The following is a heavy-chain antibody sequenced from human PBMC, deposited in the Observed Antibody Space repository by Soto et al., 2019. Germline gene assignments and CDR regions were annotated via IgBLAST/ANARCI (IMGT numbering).Heavy chain of an antibody. J-gene: IGHJ4*02. Sequence: EVQLLESGGGLLQPGGSLRLSCAASGFTFSNYAMSWVRQAPGKGLEWVSAISGSGGSTYYADSLKGRFTISRDNSKNTLDLQMNSLKAEDTAVYYCAKDSNWDYFDRRGYYGLRDENWGQGTLGTVSS. CDR2: ISGSGGST. CDR3: AKDSNWDYFDRRGYYGLRDEN. D-gene: IGHD3-22*01. V-gene: IGHV3-23*01. CDR1: GFTFSNYA.